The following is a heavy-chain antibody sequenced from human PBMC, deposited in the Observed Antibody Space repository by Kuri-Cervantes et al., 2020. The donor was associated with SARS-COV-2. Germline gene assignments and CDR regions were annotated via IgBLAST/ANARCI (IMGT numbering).Heavy chain of an antibody. Sequence: GGSLRLSCAASGFTFSSYSMNWVRQAPGKGLEWVSSISSSSSYIYYADSVKGRFTISRDNAKNSLYLQMNSLRAEDTAVYYCARDAYDFWSGPYYYGMDVWGQGTTVTVSS. CDR2: ISSSSSYI. CDR1: GFTFSSYS. J-gene: IGHJ6*02. CDR3: ARDAYDFWSGPYYYGMDV. V-gene: IGHV3-21*04. D-gene: IGHD3-3*01.